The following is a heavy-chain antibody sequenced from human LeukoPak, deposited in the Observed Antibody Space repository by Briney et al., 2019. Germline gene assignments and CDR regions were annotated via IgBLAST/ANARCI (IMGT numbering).Heavy chain of an antibody. CDR1: GYTFTSYG. D-gene: IGHD6-19*01. CDR3: ARDRHSSGWYGGY. CDR2: LSAYNGKT. Sequence: ASVKVSCKASGYTFTSYGISWVRQAPGQGLEWMGWLSAYNGKTNYAQKLQGRVTITTDTFTRTAYMELRSLRSDDTAVCYCARDRHSSGWYGGYWGQGTLVTVSS. V-gene: IGHV1-18*01. J-gene: IGHJ4*02.